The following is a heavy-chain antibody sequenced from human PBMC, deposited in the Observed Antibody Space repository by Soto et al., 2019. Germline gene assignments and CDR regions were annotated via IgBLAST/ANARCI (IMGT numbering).Heavy chain of an antibody. CDR3: ARDWDIVILSVPIPNYNYGMDV. D-gene: IGHD2-15*01. Sequence: QSGGSLRLSCEGSGFTFSAYAMNWVRQAPGKGLEWVSYISSRSDTLYYADSVKGRFTISRDNAKNSVYLQVNNLRDEDTAVYYCARDWDIVILSVPIPNYNYGMDVWGQGTMVTVSS. CDR2: ISSRSDTL. V-gene: IGHV3-48*02. J-gene: IGHJ6*02. CDR1: GFTFSAYA.